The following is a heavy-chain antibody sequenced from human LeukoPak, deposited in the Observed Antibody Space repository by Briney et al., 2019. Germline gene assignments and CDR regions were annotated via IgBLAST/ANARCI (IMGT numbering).Heavy chain of an antibody. J-gene: IGHJ6*02. CDR2: IYHSGST. V-gene: IGHV4-4*02. D-gene: IGHD5-12*01. Sequence: PSGTLSLTCAVSGGSISSSNWWSWVRQPPGKGLEWIGEIYHSGSTNYNPSLKSRVTISVDKSKNQFSLKLSSVTAADTAVYYCARDRGYSGYDYHYYGMDVWGQGTTVTVSS. CDR1: GGSISSSNW. CDR3: ARDRGYSGYDYHYYGMDV.